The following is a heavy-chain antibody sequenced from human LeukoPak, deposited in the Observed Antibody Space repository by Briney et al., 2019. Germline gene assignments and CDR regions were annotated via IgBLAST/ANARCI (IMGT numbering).Heavy chain of an antibody. D-gene: IGHD3-22*01. CDR3: ARCTTASSGWCNWLDP. CDR2: VKSDGAGT. V-gene: IGHV3-74*01. Sequence: GGSLRLSCAASGFTFSSYWMHWVRQAPGKGLAWVASVKSDGAGTHYADSVKGRFTISRDNSKNILYLQMNSLRAEDTAIYYCARCTTASSGWCNWLDPWGQGTLVTVSS. CDR1: GFTFSSYW. J-gene: IGHJ5*02.